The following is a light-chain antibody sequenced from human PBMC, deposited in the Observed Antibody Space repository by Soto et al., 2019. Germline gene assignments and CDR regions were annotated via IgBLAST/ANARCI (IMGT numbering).Light chain of an antibody. CDR1: QSVSSS. J-gene: IGKJ4*01. CDR3: QQDNNWPPLT. Sequence: EIVMTQSPATLSVSPGDRATLSCRASQSVSSSLAWYQQIPGQAPRLLIYDASTRATGIPARFGGSGSGTEFTLTISSLQSEDFAVYYCQQDNNWPPLTFGGGTKVERK. V-gene: IGKV3-15*01. CDR2: DAS.